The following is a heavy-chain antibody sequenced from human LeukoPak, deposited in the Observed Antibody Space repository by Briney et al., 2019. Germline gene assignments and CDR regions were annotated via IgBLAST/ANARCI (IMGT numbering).Heavy chain of an antibody. Sequence: SVTDSCQASGGTFSSYTIRWVRPAPGQGLDWMGSIIPILGIANYAQKFQGRVTITADKSTSTAYMKLSSLRSEDTAVYYCVGHRGGGWFDPWGQGTLVTVSS. V-gene: IGHV1-69*02. J-gene: IGHJ5*02. D-gene: IGHD3-10*01. CDR3: VGHRGGGWFDP. CDR2: IIPILGIA. CDR1: GGTFSSYT.